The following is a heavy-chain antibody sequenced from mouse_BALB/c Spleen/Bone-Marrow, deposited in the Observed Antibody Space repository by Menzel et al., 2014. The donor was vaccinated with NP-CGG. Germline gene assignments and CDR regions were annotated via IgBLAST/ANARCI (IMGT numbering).Heavy chain of an antibody. CDR2: INDGGSYT. D-gene: IGHD2-1*01. CDR1: GFTFSDYY. J-gene: IGHJ4*01. CDR3: ARDGNFAMDY. Sequence: EVKVVESGGGLVKPGGSLKLSCAVSGFTFSDYYMYWVRQNPEKRLEWVATINDGGSYTYYPDSVKGRFTISRDNAKNNLYLQMNSLKSEDTAMYYCARDGNFAMDYWGQGTSVTVSS. V-gene: IGHV5-4*02.